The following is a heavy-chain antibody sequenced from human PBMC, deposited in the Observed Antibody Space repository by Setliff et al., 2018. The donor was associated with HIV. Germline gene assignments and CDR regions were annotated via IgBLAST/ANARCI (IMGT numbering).Heavy chain of an antibody. D-gene: IGHD3-3*01. CDR1: GGSISNYY. J-gene: IGHJ4*02. CDR2: ISSSGRT. Sequence: SETLSLTCTVSGGSISNYYWSWIRQPPGKGLEWIGYISSSGRTSYNPSLKSRVTMPLDTSKNQYSLKVNSVTAADTAVYYCAGFSYNFWVYRFDHWGQGALVTVSS. CDR3: AGFSYNFWVYRFDH. V-gene: IGHV4-4*08.